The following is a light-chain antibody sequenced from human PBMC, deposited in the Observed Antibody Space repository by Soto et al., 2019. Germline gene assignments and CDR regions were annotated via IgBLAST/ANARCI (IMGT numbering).Light chain of an antibody. CDR1: SSDVGAYKH. Sequence: QSALTQPRSVSGSPGQSVTISCTGTSSDVGAYKHVSWYQQHPGQVPKLMIYEASTRPSGVPNRFSGTKSGNMAFLSISWLQAEDEADYYCCSYAGRYPFVVFGGGTKLTVL. J-gene: IGLJ2*01. CDR2: EAS. CDR3: CSYAGRYPFVV. V-gene: IGLV2-11*01.